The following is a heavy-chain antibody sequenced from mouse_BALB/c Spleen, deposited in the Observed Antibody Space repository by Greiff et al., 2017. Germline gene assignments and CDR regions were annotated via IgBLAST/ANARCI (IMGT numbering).Heavy chain of an antibody. CDR2: IYPYNGGT. CDR3: ARSIYYYGSSYWYFDV. D-gene: IGHD1-1*01. J-gene: IGHJ1*01. CDR1: GYTFTDYN. Sequence: EVQLQQSGPELVKPGASVKISCKASGYTFTDYNMHWVKQSHGKSLEWIGYIYPYNGGTGYNQKFKSKATLTVDNSSSTAYMELRSLTSEDSAVYYCARSIYYYGSSYWYFDVWGAGTTVTVSS. V-gene: IGHV1S29*02.